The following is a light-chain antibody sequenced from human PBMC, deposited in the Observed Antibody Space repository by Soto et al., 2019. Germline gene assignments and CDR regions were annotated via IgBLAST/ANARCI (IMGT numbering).Light chain of an antibody. J-gene: IGKJ5*01. CDR3: QGRTKWSIA. CDR1: QSVSSY. CDR2: DAS. Sequence: EIFLTRYTGTLSLPTGHRGNLYCRASQSVSSYLAWYQQKPGQAPRLLIYDASNRATGIPARFSGTGSGTDFTLTINNLEPEDFAVYYCQGRTKWSIAFGRGTRLEI. V-gene: IGKV3-11*01.